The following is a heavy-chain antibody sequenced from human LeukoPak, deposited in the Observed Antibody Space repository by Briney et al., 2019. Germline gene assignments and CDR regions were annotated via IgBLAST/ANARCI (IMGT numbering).Heavy chain of an antibody. CDR2: INPKSGDT. CDR3: ARARNDAFDI. Sequence: ASVKVSCKASGYTFTGYYMNWVRQAPGQGLEWMGWINPKSGDTKYSQRFQGRVTMTRDTSISTAYMELSRLRSDDTAVYYCARARNDAFDIWGQGTMVTVSS. V-gene: IGHV1-2*02. CDR1: GYTFTGYY. J-gene: IGHJ3*02.